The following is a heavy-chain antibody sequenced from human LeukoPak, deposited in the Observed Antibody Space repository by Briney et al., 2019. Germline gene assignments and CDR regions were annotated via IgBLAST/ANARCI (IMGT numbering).Heavy chain of an antibody. J-gene: IGHJ4*02. V-gene: IGHV4-4*07. CDR2: IYTSGST. CDR3: AREGGYSYGYRDY. D-gene: IGHD5-18*01. Sequence: SXTLSXXCAVYGGSFSGYYWSWIRQPAGKGLEWIGRIYTSGSTNYNPSLTSRVTISVDTSKNQFSLKLSSVTAADTAVYYCAREGGYSYGYRDYWGQGTLVTVSS. CDR1: GGSFSGYY.